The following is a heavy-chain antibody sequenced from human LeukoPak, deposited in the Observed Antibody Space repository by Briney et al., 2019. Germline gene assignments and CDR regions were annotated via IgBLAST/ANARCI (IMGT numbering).Heavy chain of an antibody. CDR2: INPSGGST. D-gene: IGHD2-2*01. CDR3: ARDRYCSSTTCYARFDY. J-gene: IGHJ4*02. V-gene: IGHV1-46*01. Sequence: ASVKVSCKASGYTFSSYHIHWVRQAPGQGLEWMGIINPSGGSTSYAQKFQGRVTMTRDTSTSTVYMELSSLRSEDTAVYYCARDRYCSSTTCYARFDYWGQETLVTVSS. CDR1: GYTFSSYH.